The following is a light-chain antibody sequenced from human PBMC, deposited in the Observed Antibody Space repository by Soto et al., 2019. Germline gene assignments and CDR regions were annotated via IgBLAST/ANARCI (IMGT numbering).Light chain of an antibody. Sequence: DIQMAQSPSSLSASVGDRVTITCRASQTISNSLIWYQQKPGKAPKFLIYAASTLESWVPSRFSGSGSGTEFTLTISGLQPDDFATYYCQQYNGYSGTFGQGTKVDI. CDR1: QTISNS. CDR2: AAS. J-gene: IGKJ1*01. CDR3: QQYNGYSGT. V-gene: IGKV1-5*01.